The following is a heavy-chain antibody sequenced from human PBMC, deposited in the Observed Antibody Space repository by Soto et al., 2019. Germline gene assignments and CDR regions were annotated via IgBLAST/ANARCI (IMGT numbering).Heavy chain of an antibody. J-gene: IGHJ4*02. CDR1: GGSISTYY. CDR2: IHYSGST. V-gene: IGHV4-59*01. D-gene: IGHD6-19*01. CDR3: AREYSSFEY. Sequence: QVQLQESGPGLVKPSETLSLTCTVSGGSISTYYWSWIRQPPGKGLEWIGYIHYSGSTSYNPPLISRVTISVDTSKNQFSLKLSSVTAADTAVYYCAREYSSFEYWGQGILVSVSS.